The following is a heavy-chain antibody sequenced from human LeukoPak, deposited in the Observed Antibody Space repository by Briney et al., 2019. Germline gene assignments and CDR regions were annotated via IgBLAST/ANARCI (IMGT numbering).Heavy chain of an antibody. Sequence: GASVKVSCKASGYTFTSYDINWVRQATGQGLAWMGWMNPNSGNTGYAQKFQGRVTMTRNTSISTAYMELSSLRSEDTAVYYCARTSSGYYFLVYWGQGTLVTVSS. CDR3: ARTSSGYYFLVY. J-gene: IGHJ4*02. V-gene: IGHV1-8*01. D-gene: IGHD3-22*01. CDR1: GYTFTSYD. CDR2: MNPNSGNT.